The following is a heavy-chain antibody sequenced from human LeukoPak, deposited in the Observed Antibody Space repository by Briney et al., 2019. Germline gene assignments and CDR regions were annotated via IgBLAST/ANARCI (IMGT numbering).Heavy chain of an antibody. Sequence: GGSLRLSCAASGFTFSSYSMNWVRQAPGKGLEWVSSISSSSSYIYYADSVKGRFTISRDNAKNSLYLQMNSLRAEDTAVYYCARDFREEGGSYLWYYYYGMDVWGQGTTVTVSS. CDR3: ARDFREEGGSYLWYYYYGMDV. CDR2: ISSSSSYI. CDR1: GFTFSSYS. J-gene: IGHJ6*02. V-gene: IGHV3-21*01. D-gene: IGHD1-26*01.